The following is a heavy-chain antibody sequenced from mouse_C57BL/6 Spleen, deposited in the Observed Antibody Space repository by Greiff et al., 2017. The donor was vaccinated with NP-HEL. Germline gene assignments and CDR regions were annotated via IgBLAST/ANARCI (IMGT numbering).Heavy chain of an antibody. CDR3: ARGASSGYVGFAY. J-gene: IGHJ3*01. D-gene: IGHD3-2*02. CDR2: IYPRSGNT. Sequence: QVQLQQSGAELARPGASVKLSCKASGYTFTSYGISWVKQRTGQGLEWIGEIYPRSGNTYYNEKFKGKATLTADKSSSTAYMELRSLTSEDSAVYFCARGASSGYVGFAYWGQGTLVTVSA. CDR1: GYTFTSYG. V-gene: IGHV1-81*01.